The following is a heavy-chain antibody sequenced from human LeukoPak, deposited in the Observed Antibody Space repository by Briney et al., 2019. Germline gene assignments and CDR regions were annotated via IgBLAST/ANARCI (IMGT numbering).Heavy chain of an antibody. CDR1: GFTFSSHR. D-gene: IGHD6-13*01. CDR3: ASSSWSTPVVY. V-gene: IGHV3-48*04. J-gene: IGHJ4*02. CDR2: ISSGSSTI. Sequence: GSLRLSCATSGFTFSSHRMSWVRQAPGKGLEWVSYISSGSSTIYYADSVKGRFTISRDNAKNSLYLQMNSLRAVDTAVYYCASSSWSTPVVYWGQGTLVTVSS.